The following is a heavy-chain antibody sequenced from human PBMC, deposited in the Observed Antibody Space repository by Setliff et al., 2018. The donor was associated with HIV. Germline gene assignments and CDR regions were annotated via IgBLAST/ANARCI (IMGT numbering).Heavy chain of an antibody. CDR2: IKSKTGGGTA. CDR1: GFTFSGSA. CDR3: AVVVGGYAYSSSWYFHY. Sequence: GGSLRLSCAASGFTFSGSAMHWVRQAPGKGLEWVGRIKSKTGGGTADYAAPVKGRFTISRDDSENTLYLQMNSLKTEDTAVYYCAVVVGGYAYSSSWYFHYWGQGTLVTVSS. V-gene: IGHV3-15*01. J-gene: IGHJ4*02. D-gene: IGHD6-13*01.